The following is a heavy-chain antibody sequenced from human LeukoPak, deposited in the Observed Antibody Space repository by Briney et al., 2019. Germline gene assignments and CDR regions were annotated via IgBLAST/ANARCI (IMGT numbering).Heavy chain of an antibody. D-gene: IGHD6-19*01. J-gene: IGHJ4*02. CDR2: IYWDDDK. CDR1: GFSLSTSGVG. CDR3: AHRRGIAVAGPFDY. V-gene: IGHV2-5*02. Sequence: SRPTLVKPTQTLTLTCTFSGFSLSTSGVGVSWIRQPPGKALESLALIYWDDDKRYSPSLKSRLTITKDTSKNQVVLTMTNMDPVDTATYYCAHRRGIAVAGPFDYWGQGTLVTVSS.